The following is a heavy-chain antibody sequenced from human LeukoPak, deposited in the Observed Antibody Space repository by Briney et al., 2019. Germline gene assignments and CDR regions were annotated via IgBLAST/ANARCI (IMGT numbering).Heavy chain of an antibody. Sequence: GGSLRLSCAASGFTFSSYGMHWVRQAPGKGLEWVAVISYDGSNKYYADSVKGRFTISRDNSKNTLYLQMNSLRAEDTAVYYCAKSMGTSYGGYVDYWGQGTLVTVSS. D-gene: IGHD4/OR15-4a*01. CDR2: ISYDGSNK. J-gene: IGHJ4*02. CDR3: AKSMGTSYGGYVDY. CDR1: GFTFSSYG. V-gene: IGHV3-30*18.